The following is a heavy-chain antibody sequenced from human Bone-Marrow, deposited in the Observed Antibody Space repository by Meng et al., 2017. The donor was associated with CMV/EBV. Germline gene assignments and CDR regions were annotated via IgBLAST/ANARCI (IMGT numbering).Heavy chain of an antibody. CDR1: GFTFSSYG. CDR2: IWYDGSNK. CDR3: AKDLEDYYDSSGPPGPFDY. D-gene: IGHD3-22*01. J-gene: IGHJ4*02. Sequence: GEYLKISCAASGFTFSSYGMHWVRQAPGKGLEWAAVIWYDGSNKYYADSVKGRFTISRDNSKNTLYLQMNSLRAEDTAVYYCAKDLEDYYDSSGPPGPFDYWGQGTLVTVSS. V-gene: IGHV3-33*06.